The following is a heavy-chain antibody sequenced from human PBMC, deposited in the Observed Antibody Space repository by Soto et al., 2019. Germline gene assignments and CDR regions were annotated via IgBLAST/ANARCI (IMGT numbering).Heavy chain of an antibody. J-gene: IGHJ4*02. CDR3: ARALQRSSSSWYDY. V-gene: IGHV4-59*01. CDR1: GGSINGYY. CDR2: IYYTGST. Sequence: PSETLSLTCTVSGGSINGYYWTWIRQPPGKGLEWIGYIYYTGSTNYNPSLKSRGTISLDRSKNQFSLKLSSVTAADTAVYYCARALQRSSSSWYDYWGQGTLVTVSS. D-gene: IGHD6-13*01.